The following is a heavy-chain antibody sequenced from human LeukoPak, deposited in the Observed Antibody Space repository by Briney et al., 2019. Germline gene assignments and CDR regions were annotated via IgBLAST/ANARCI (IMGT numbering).Heavy chain of an antibody. D-gene: IGHD6-6*01. CDR3: TRDPRHFDS. CDR1: GFTFSRYS. CDR2: ISSGSSDI. J-gene: IGHJ5*01. Sequence: GGSLRLSCAASGFTFSRYSMNWVRQAPGKGLEWVSSISSGSSDIYYADSVKGRFTISRDNAKNSLYLQMSSLRVEDTAVYYCTRDPRHFDSCGQGTLVTVSS. V-gene: IGHV3-21*01.